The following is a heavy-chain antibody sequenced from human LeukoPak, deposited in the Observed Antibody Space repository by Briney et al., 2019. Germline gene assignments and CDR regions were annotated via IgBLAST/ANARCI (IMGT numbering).Heavy chain of an antibody. CDR2: INPNSGGT. V-gene: IGHV1-2*02. Sequence: GASVKVSCKASGYTFTGYYMHWVRQAPGQGLEWMGWINPNSGGTNYAQKFQGRVTMTRDTSISTAYMELSRLRSDDTAVYYCASGPNYYDSSGYYNDYWGLGTLVTVSS. CDR1: GYTFTGYY. D-gene: IGHD3-22*01. CDR3: ASGPNYYDSSGYYNDY. J-gene: IGHJ4*02.